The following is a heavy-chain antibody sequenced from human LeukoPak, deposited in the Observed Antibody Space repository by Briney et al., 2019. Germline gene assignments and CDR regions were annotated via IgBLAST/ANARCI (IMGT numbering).Heavy chain of an antibody. D-gene: IGHD2-21*02. V-gene: IGHV1-69*05. Sequence: SVRVSCKASGGTFSSYAISWVRQAPGQGLEWMGRIVPIFGTANYAQKFQGRVTIITDESTSTAYMELSSLRSEDTAVYYCATGAAYCGGDCYSRWFDPWGQGTLVTVSS. J-gene: IGHJ5*02. CDR2: IVPIFGTA. CDR3: ATGAAYCGGDCYSRWFDP. CDR1: GGTFSSYA.